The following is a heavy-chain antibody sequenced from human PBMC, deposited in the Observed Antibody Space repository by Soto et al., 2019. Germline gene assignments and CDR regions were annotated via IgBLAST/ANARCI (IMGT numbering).Heavy chain of an antibody. CDR1: GGSISSSSYY. V-gene: IGHV4-39*01. CDR2: IYYSGST. D-gene: IGHD3-22*01. CDR3: ARGYYDSSGFGEYYYYGMDV. J-gene: IGHJ6*02. Sequence: PSETLSLTCTVSGGSISSSSYYWGWIRQPPGKGLEWIGSIYYSGSTYYNPSLKSRVTISVDTSKNQFSLKLSSVTAADTAVYYCARGYYDSSGFGEYYYYGMDVWGQGTTVTVPS.